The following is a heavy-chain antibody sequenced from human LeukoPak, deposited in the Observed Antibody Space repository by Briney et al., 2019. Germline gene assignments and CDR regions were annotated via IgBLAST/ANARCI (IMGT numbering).Heavy chain of an antibody. CDR3: ARGGRYCSGGGCYSAGWFDP. D-gene: IGHD2-15*01. Sequence: GSLRLSCAASGFTFSSYSMNWVRQAPGKGLEWVSSISSSSSYIYYADSVKGRFTISRDNAKNSLYLQMNSLRAEDTAVYYCARGGRYCSGGGCYSAGWFDPWGQGTLVTVSS. CDR1: GFTFSSYS. J-gene: IGHJ5*02. V-gene: IGHV3-21*01. CDR2: ISSSSSYI.